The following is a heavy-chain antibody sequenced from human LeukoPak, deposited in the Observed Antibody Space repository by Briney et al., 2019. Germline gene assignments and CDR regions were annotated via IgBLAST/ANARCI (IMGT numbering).Heavy chain of an antibody. CDR2: IIPIFGTA. V-gene: IGHV1-69*13. D-gene: IGHD3-3*01. J-gene: IGHJ4*02. CDR1: GGTFSSYA. CDR3: ARPSGGDFWSGYYNY. Sequence: GASVKVSCKASGGTFSSYAISWVRQAPGQGLEWMGGIIPIFGTANYAQKFQGRVTITADESTSTAYMELSSLRSEDTAVYYCARPSGGDFWSGYYNYWGQGTLVTVSS.